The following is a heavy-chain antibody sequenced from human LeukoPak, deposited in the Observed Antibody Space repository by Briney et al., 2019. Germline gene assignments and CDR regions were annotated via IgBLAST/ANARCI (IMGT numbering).Heavy chain of an antibody. V-gene: IGHV1-69*05. J-gene: IGHJ6*03. D-gene: IGHD3-3*02. CDR2: IIPIFGTA. CDR3: ARDRNPSLASYYYYYMDV. CDR1: AYTFSGYW. Sequence: KISCKAAAYTFSGYWIGWVRQAPGQGLEWMGGIIPIFGTANYAQKFQGRVTITTDESTSTAYMELSSLRSEDTAVYYCARDRNPSLASYYYYYMDVWGKGTTVTVSS.